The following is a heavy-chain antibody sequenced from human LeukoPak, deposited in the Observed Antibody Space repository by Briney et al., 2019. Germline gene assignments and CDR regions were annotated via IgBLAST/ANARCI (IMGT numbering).Heavy chain of an antibody. CDR3: ARLTAIRFLEWLPHRYFDY. CDR1: GGSISSSSYY. CDR2: IYYSGST. D-gene: IGHD3-3*01. Sequence: KTSETLSLTCTVSGGSISSSSYYWGWIRQPPWKGLEWIGSIYYSGSTYYNPSLKSRVTISVDTSKNQFSLKLSSVTAADTAVYYCARLTAIRFLEWLPHRYFDYWGQGTLVTVSS. J-gene: IGHJ4*02. V-gene: IGHV4-39*01.